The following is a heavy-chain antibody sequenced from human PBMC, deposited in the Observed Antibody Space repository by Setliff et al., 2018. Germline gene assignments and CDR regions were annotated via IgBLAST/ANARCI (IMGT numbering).Heavy chain of an antibody. J-gene: IGHJ6*03. CDR2: IYTSWST. Sequence: PSETLSLTCPVPGDSISSRHYYWSWIRQPAGKGLEWLGQIYTSWSTNYNPSLKGRATLSIDASKRQFPLKLTSVTAADTAVYYCARVSGFLYMDVWGKGTTVTVSS. CDR1: GDSISSRHYY. CDR3: ARVSGFLYMDV. D-gene: IGHD3-3*01. V-gene: IGHV4-61*09.